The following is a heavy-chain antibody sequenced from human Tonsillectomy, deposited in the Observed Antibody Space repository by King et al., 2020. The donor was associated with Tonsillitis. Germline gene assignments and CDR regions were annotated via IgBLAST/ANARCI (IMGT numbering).Heavy chain of an antibody. CDR3: ARLVLSGGGSGSRQSTYFDY. J-gene: IGHJ4*02. V-gene: IGHV5-51*01. Sequence: VQLVESGAEVKKPGESLKISCKASGYSFTTYWIGWVRQMPGKGLDCMGIINPGDSDARYSPSFQGQVTSSADKSIFTAYLQWSSLKASDTAMYYCARLVLSGGGSGSRQSTYFDYWGQGTLVTVSS. CDR1: GYSFTTYW. D-gene: IGHD3-10*01. CDR2: INPGDSDA.